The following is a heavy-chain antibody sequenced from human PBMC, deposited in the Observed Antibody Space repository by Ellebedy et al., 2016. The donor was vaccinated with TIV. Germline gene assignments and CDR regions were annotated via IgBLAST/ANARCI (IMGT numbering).Heavy chain of an antibody. Sequence: MPSETLSLTCTVSGGGISSDTWWSLVRQPPGRGLEWIGEAHYGGYTNYNPSLKSRVTISLDKSKDQFSLKLTSVTAADTAIYSCVKSNWHSFEAWGQGALVTVSS. CDR3: VKSNWHSFEA. J-gene: IGHJ5*02. CDR1: GGGISSDTW. V-gene: IGHV4-4*02. CDR2: AHYGGYT. D-gene: IGHD3-9*01.